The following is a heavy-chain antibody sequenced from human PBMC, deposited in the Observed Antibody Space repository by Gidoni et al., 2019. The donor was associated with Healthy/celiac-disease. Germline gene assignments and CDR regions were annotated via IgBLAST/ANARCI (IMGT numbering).Heavy chain of an antibody. Sequence: QVQLQESGPGLVKPSQTLSLTCTVSGGSISSGDYYWSWIRQPPGKGLEWIGYLYYSGSTYYNPSLKSRVTISVDTSKNQFSLKLSSVTAADTAVYYCARVLSGSRRHGAFDIWGQGTMVTVSS. CDR2: LYYSGST. CDR1: GGSISSGDYY. V-gene: IGHV4-30-4*01. CDR3: ARVLSGSRRHGAFDI. D-gene: IGHD1-26*01. J-gene: IGHJ3*02.